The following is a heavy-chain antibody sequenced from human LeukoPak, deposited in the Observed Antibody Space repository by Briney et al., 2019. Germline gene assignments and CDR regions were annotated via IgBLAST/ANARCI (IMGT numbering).Heavy chain of an antibody. V-gene: IGHV1-69*04. D-gene: IGHD6-13*01. J-gene: IGHJ4*02. CDR2: IIPILGIA. CDR3: ARVHSSSWAYFDN. CDR1: GGTFSSYA. Sequence: SVKVSCKASGGTFSSYAISWVRQAPGQGLEWMGRIIPILGIANYAQKFQGRVTITADKSTSTAYMELSSLRSEDTAVYYCARVHSSSWAYFDNWGQGTLVTVSS.